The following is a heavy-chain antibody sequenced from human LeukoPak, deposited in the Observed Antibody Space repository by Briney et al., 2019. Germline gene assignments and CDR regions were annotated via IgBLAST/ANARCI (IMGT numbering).Heavy chain of an antibody. J-gene: IGHJ5*02. V-gene: IGHV4-39*07. D-gene: IGHD6-19*01. CDR2: IYYSGST. CDR3: ARDRPGYSSGWPENWFDP. Sequence: PSETLSLTCTVSGGSISSSSYYWGWIRQPPGKGLEWIGSIYYSGSTYYNPSLKSRVTISVDTSKNQFSLKLSSVTAADTAVYYCARDRPGYSSGWPENWFDPWGQGTLVTVSS. CDR1: GGSISSSSYY.